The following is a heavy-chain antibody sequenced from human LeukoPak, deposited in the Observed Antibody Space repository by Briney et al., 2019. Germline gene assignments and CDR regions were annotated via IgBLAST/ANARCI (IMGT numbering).Heavy chain of an antibody. CDR1: GFTFSSYS. CDR3: ASGVVAATLSDY. Sequence: GGSLRLSCAASGFTFSSYSMNWVRQAPGKGLEWVAAISSSSSYIYYADSVKGRFTISRDNAKNSLYLQMNSLRAEDTAVYYCASGVVAATLSDYWGQGTLVTVSS. CDR2: ISSSSSYI. V-gene: IGHV3-21*01. J-gene: IGHJ4*02. D-gene: IGHD2-15*01.